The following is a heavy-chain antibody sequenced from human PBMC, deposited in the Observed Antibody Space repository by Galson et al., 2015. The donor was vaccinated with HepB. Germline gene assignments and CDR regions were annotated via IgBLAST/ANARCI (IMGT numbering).Heavy chain of an antibody. CDR2: ISVDGDST. CDR1: GFTFSRCA. J-gene: IGHJ4*02. CDR3: VKDFRGWFVGREFYFDF. Sequence: SLRLSCAASGFTFSRCAMHWVRQAPGKGLEYVSTISVDGDSTNYADSVKGRFTISRDNSKNTLYLQMSGLRTEDTAVYYCVKDFRGWFVGREFYFDFWGQGTLVTVSS. V-gene: IGHV3-64D*06. D-gene: IGHD3-10*01.